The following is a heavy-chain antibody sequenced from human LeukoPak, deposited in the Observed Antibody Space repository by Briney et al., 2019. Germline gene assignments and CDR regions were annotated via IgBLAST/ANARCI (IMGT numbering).Heavy chain of an antibody. V-gene: IGHV3-30-3*01. Sequence: GGSLRLSCAASGFTFSSYAMHWVRQAPGKGLEWVAVISYDGSNKYYADSVKGRFTISRDNAKNSLYLQMNSLRAEDTAVYYCAGWYYDFWSGYYDYWGQGTLVTVSS. D-gene: IGHD3-3*01. CDR2: ISYDGSNK. CDR3: AGWYYDFWSGYYDY. J-gene: IGHJ4*02. CDR1: GFTFSSYA.